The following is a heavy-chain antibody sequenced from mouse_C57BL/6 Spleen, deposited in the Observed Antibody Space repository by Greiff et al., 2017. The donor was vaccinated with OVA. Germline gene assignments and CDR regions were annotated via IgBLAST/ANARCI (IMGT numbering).Heavy chain of an antibody. D-gene: IGHD1-1*01. CDR3: TTITTVVAGDFDY. V-gene: IGHV14-4*01. J-gene: IGHJ2*01. Sequence: EVQLQQSGAELVRPGASVKLSCTASGFNIKDDYMHWVKQRPEQGLEWIGWIDPENGDTEYASKFQGKATITADTSSNTAYLQLSSLTSEDTAVYYCTTITTVVAGDFDYWGQGTTLTVSS. CDR1: GFNIKDDY. CDR2: IDPENGDT.